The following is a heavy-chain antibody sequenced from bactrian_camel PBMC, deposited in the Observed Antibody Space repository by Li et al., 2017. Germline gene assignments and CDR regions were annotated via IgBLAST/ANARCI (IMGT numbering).Heavy chain of an antibody. D-gene: IGHD2*01. J-gene: IGHJ4*01. CDR3: ATDDKVNTY. CDR1: SFTFGSYA. CDR2: INSGGSGT. Sequence: VQLVESGGGLVQPGGSLRLSCVISSFTFGSYAMTWVRQAPGKGLEWVSTINSGGSGTYYADSVKGRFTISRDNAKNAVYLQTNSLKSDDTALYYCATDDKVNTYWGQGTQVTVS. V-gene: IGHV3S40*01.